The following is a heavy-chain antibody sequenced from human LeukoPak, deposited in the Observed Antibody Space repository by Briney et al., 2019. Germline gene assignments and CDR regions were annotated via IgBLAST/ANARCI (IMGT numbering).Heavy chain of an antibody. CDR2: INHSGST. CDR3: ARHYKGRITIFGVALGVFDY. V-gene: IGHV4-34*01. CDR1: GGSFSGYY. D-gene: IGHD3-3*01. Sequence: SETLSLTCAVYGGSFSGYYWSWIHQPPGKGLEWIGEINHSGSTNYNPSLKSRVTISVDTSKNQFSLKLSSVTAADTAVYYCARHYKGRITIFGVALGVFDYWGQGTLVTVSS. J-gene: IGHJ4*02.